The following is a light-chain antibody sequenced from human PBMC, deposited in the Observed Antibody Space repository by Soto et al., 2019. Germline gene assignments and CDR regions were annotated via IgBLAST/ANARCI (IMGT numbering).Light chain of an antibody. V-gene: IGKV1-5*03. Sequence: DIQMTQSPSTLSASVGDRVTITCRASQAISTWLAWYQQKPGKVPSLLIYKASSLESGVPSRFRGSGSGTEFTLTIDSLQPDDFATYYCQQYNTYSFTFGPGTKVDIK. CDR1: QAISTW. CDR3: QQYNTYSFT. J-gene: IGKJ3*01. CDR2: KAS.